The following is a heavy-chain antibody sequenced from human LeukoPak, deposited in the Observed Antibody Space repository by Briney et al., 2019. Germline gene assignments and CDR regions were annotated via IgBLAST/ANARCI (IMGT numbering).Heavy chain of an antibody. J-gene: IGHJ4*02. V-gene: IGHV3-53*05. CDR3: AKGRYLWALDY. CDR1: GFTVSGNY. Sequence: GGSLRLSCAVSGFTVSGNYMSWVRQAPGEGLEWVSLIYSGDTTLYADSVKRRFTIHRDNPKNTLYLQMHRLRGEDTAVYYCAKGRYLWALDYGGQGTLDTVPS. CDR2: IYSGDTT. D-gene: IGHD2-21*01.